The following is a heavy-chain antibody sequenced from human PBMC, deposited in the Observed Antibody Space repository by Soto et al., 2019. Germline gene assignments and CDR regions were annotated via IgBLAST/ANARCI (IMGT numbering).Heavy chain of an antibody. Sequence: ASVKVSCKASGYTFTSYYMHWVRQAPGQGLEWMGIINPSGGSTSYAQKFQGRVTMTRDTSTSTVYMELSSLRSEDTAVYYCARDRANSGSYPHLFDYWGQGTLVTVSS. V-gene: IGHV1-46*01. CDR1: GYTFTSYY. J-gene: IGHJ4*02. D-gene: IGHD1-26*01. CDR2: INPSGGST. CDR3: ARDRANSGSYPHLFDY.